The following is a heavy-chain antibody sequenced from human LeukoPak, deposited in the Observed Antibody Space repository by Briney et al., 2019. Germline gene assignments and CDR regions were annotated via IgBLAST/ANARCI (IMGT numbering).Heavy chain of an antibody. CDR3: ARDGLRYDFWSGYPPDMDV. CDR1: GDSVSSNSAA. V-gene: IGHV6-1*01. D-gene: IGHD3-3*01. Sequence: SQTLSLTCVISGDSVSSNSAARNWIRQSPSRGLEWLGRTYYRSKWYNNYAVSVQSRITINPDTSKNQFSLQLNSVTPEDTAVYYCARDGLRYDFWSGYPPDMDVWGKGTTVTVSS. J-gene: IGHJ6*03. CDR2: TYYRSKWYN.